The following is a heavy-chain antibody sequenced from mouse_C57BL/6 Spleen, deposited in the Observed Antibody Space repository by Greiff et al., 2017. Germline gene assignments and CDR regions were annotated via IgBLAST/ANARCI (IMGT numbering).Heavy chain of an antibody. D-gene: IGHD1-1*01. Sequence: VHVKQSGPELVKPGASVKIPCKASGYTFTDYNMDWVKQSHGKSLEWIGDINPNNGGTIYNQKFKGKATLTVDKSSSTAYMELRSLTSEDTAVYYCLITTVGFAYWGQGTLVTVSA. CDR1: GYTFTDYN. V-gene: IGHV1-18*01. J-gene: IGHJ3*01. CDR2: INPNNGGT. CDR3: LITTVGFAY.